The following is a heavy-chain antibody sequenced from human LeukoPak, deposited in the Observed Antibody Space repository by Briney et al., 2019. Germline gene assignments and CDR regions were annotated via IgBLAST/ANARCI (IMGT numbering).Heavy chain of an antibody. CDR3: ARSQRGFWSGRNWFDP. J-gene: IGHJ5*02. CDR1: GYTFTSYG. Sequence: ASVKVSCKASGYTFTSYGISWVRQAPGQGLEWMGWISAYNGNTNYAQKLQGRVTMTTDTSTSTAYMELRSLRSDDTAVYYCARSQRGFWSGRNWFDPGAREPWSPSPQ. V-gene: IGHV1-18*01. D-gene: IGHD3-3*01. CDR2: ISAYNGNT.